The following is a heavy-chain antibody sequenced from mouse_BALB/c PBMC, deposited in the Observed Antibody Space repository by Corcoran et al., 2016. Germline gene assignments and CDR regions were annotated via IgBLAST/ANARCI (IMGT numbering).Heavy chain of an antibody. CDR2: INTYTGEP. CDR3: ARGLSLYFDY. Sequence: QIQLVQSGPELKKPGETVKNSCKASGYTFTNYGMNWVKQAPGKGLKWMGWINTYTGEPTYADDFKGRFPFSLETSASTAYLQINNLKNEDTATYFCARGLSLYFDYWGQGTTLTVSS. D-gene: IGHD3-1*01. V-gene: IGHV9-3-1*01. J-gene: IGHJ2*01. CDR1: GYTFTNYG.